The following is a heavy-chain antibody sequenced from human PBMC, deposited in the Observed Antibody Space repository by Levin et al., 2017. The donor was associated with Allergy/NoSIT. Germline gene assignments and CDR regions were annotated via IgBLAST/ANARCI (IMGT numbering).Heavy chain of an antibody. CDR2: TYFRSKWIN. J-gene: IGHJ6*02. V-gene: IGHV6-1*01. CDR1: GDSVSSNTAA. Sequence: SQTLSLTCAISGDSVSSNTAAWNWIRQSPSRGLEWLGRTYFRSKWINEYAESVKSRISVNPDTPKNQFSLHLNSVTPDDTAVYYCTRDPGRGYGMDVWGQGTTVTVSS. CDR3: TRDPGRGYGMDV.